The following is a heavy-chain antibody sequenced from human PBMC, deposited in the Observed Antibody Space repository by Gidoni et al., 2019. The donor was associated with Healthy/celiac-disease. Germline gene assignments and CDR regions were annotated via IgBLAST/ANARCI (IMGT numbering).Heavy chain of an antibody. CDR1: GGSISSGGYS. CDR3: ARVRFLEQGPGGWFDP. V-gene: IGHV4-30-2*01. D-gene: IGHD3-3*01. CDR2: IYHSGST. J-gene: IGHJ5*02. Sequence: QLQLQESGSGLVKPSQTLSLTCAVSGGSISSGGYSWSWIRQPPGKGLEWIGYIYHSGSTYYNPSLKSRVTISVDRSKNQFSLKLSSVTAADTAVYYCARVRFLEQGPGGWFDPWGQGTLVTVSS.